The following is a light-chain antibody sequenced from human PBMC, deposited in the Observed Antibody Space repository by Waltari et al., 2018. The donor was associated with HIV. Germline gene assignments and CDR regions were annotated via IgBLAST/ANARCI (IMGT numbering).Light chain of an antibody. Sequence: QSVLTHPPSASGPPGPRVTICCSGRSSTLQRYTLNWYQQFPGTTPNVVIYSSNQRPSGVPDRFSGARSGTSASLAISGLQSEDEAHYYCAAWDDSLDGYVCGPGTEVTVL. CDR3: AAWDDSLDGYV. CDR2: SSN. J-gene: IGLJ1*01. CDR1: SSTLQRYT. V-gene: IGLV1-44*01.